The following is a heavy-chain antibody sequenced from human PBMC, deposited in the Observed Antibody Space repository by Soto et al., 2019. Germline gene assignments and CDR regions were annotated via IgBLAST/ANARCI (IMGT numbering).Heavy chain of an antibody. Sequence: GGSLRLSCAASGFTFSSYGMHWVRQAPGKGLEWVAVIWYDGSNKYYADSVKGRFTISRDNSKNTLYLQMNSLRAEDTAVYYCASFIAAAGTYYYYGMDVWGQGTTVTVSS. CDR3: ASFIAAAGTYYYYGMDV. J-gene: IGHJ6*02. D-gene: IGHD6-13*01. CDR2: IWYDGSNK. CDR1: GFTFSSYG. V-gene: IGHV3-33*01.